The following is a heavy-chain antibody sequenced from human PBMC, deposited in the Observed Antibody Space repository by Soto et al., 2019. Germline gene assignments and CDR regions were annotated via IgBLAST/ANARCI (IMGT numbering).Heavy chain of an antibody. J-gene: IGHJ4*02. Sequence: GGSLRLSCAASGFTFSNYAMNWVRQAPGKGLEWVSVISARGDTTDYADSVKGRFTISRDNSKNTLYLQMNSLRVDDTAVYYCGGKDSSGYFDYWGQGTLVTVSS. V-gene: IGHV3-23*01. CDR3: GGKDSSGYFDY. CDR2: ISARGDTT. CDR1: GFTFSNYA. D-gene: IGHD3-22*01.